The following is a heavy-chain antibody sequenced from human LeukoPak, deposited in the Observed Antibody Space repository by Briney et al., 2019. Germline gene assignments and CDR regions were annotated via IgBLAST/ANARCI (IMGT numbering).Heavy chain of an antibody. V-gene: IGHV3-21*01. CDR1: GFTFSSYG. D-gene: IGHD3-22*01. Sequence: GGSLRLSCAASGFTFSSYGMHWVRQAPGKGLEWVSSISSSSSYIYYADSVKGRFTISRDNAKNSLYLQMNSLRAEDTAVYYCARVHSSDCFNAYDIWGQGTLVTVSS. CDR3: ARVHSSDCFNAYDI. CDR2: ISSSSSYI. J-gene: IGHJ3*02.